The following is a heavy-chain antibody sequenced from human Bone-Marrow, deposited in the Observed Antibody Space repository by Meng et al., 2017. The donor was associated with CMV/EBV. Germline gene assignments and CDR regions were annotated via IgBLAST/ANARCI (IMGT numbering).Heavy chain of an antibody. CDR2: ISGSGGST. Sequence: GESLKISCAASGFTFSSYAMSWVRQAPGKGLEWVSAISGSGGSTYYADSVKGQFTISRDNSKNTLYLQMNSLRAEDTAVYYCAKEWYGSSSWYKYYYYYYGMDVWGQGTTVTVSS. D-gene: IGHD6-13*01. J-gene: IGHJ6*02. V-gene: IGHV3-23*01. CDR3: AKEWYGSSSWYKYYYYYYGMDV. CDR1: GFTFSSYA.